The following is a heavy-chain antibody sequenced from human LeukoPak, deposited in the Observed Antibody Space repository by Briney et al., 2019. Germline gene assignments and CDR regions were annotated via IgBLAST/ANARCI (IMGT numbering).Heavy chain of an antibody. V-gene: IGHV3-7*01. CDR2: IKQDGSEK. CDR3: ARGRKDCSGGSCYSEVAGVYYYYYYMDV. CDR1: GFTFSSYW. Sequence: GGSLRLSCAASGFTFSSYWMSWVRQAPGKGLEWVANIKQDGSEKYYVDSVKGRFTISRDNAKNSLYLQMNSLRAEDTAVYYCARGRKDCSGGSCYSEVAGVYYYYYYMDVWGKGTTVTVSS. J-gene: IGHJ6*03. D-gene: IGHD2-15*01.